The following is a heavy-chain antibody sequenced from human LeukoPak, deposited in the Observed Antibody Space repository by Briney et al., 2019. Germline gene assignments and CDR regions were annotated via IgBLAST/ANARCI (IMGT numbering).Heavy chain of an antibody. D-gene: IGHD3-22*01. V-gene: IGHV3-7*01. CDR2: IKKDGSEK. CDR3: ARSTPAPHYYDTTGSYTPDAFDM. CDR1: GFTFSSYW. J-gene: IGHJ3*02. Sequence: PGGSLRLSCAASGFTFSSYWMSWVRQAPGKGLEWVANIKKDGSEKYYVDSVKGRFTISRDNAKNSLHLQLNSLRAEDTAFYYCARSTPAPHYYDTTGSYTPDAFDMWGQGTLVTVSS.